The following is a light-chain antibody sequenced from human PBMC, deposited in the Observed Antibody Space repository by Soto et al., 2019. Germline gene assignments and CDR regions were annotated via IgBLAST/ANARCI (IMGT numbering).Light chain of an antibody. V-gene: IGKV3-15*01. CDR2: AAS. CDR3: QQYNNWPPIT. CDR1: QSVSGN. J-gene: IGKJ3*01. Sequence: EIVMTLSPATLSVSPGERATLSCRASQSVSGNLAWYQQKPGQAPRLLIYAASTRATGIPARFSGSGSGTEFTLTISSLQSEDFAVYYCQQYNNWPPITFGPGTKVDIK.